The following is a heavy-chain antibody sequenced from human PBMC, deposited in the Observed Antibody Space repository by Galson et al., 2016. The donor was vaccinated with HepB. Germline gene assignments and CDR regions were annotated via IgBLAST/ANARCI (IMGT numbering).Heavy chain of an antibody. CDR1: GFTFSSYA. CDR3: AKDLLRDTGYSSSWYDD. V-gene: IGHV3-23*01. CDR2: ISGSGGRT. Sequence: SLRLSCAVSGFTFSSYAMSWVRQAPGKGLEWVSGISGSGGRTNYADSVKGRLNISRDSSKNTVYLQMNSLRAEDTAVYYCAKDLLRDTGYSSSWYDDWGQGTLVTVSS. J-gene: IGHJ5*02. D-gene: IGHD6-13*01.